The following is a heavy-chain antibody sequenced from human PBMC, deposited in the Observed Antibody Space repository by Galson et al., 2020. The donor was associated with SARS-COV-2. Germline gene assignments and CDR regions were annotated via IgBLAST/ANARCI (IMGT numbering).Heavy chain of an antibody. V-gene: IGHV4-39*07. J-gene: IGHJ4*02. D-gene: IGHD3-10*01. CDR1: YY. Sequence: YYWGWIRQPPGKGLQWIGSIYYSGSTYYNPSLRSRVTISIDTSKNQFSLKLTSVTAADTAVYYCARDPRGSGSPRHDYWGQGTPVTVSS. CDR3: ARDPRGSGSPRHDY. CDR2: IYYSGST.